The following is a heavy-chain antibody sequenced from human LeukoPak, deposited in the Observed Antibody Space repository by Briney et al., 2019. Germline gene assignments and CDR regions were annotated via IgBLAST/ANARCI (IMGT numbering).Heavy chain of an antibody. CDR2: INPNSGGT. D-gene: IGHD2-15*01. Sequence: ASVKVSCKASGYIFTGYYMYWVRQAPGQGLEWMGWINPNSGGTNYAQKLQGRVTMTTDTSASIAHMELRSLRSDDTAVYYCARGGVVAASEAFDIWGQGTMVTVSS. CDR3: ARGGVVAASEAFDI. V-gene: IGHV1-2*02. CDR1: GYIFTGYY. J-gene: IGHJ3*02.